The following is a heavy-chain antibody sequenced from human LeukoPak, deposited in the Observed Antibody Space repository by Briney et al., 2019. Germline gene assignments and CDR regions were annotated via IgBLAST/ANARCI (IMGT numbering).Heavy chain of an antibody. Sequence: GGSLRLSCAASGFTFSSYAMSWVRQAPGKGLECVSVITSGDSTYYADSVKGRFIISRNNSKNTLYLQMNSLRAEDTALYYCAKDLGSGYYYYYGMDVWGQGTMVTVSS. CDR1: GFTFSSYA. J-gene: IGHJ6*02. V-gene: IGHV3-23*01. CDR3: AKDLGSGYYYYYGMDV. D-gene: IGHD3-16*01. CDR2: ITSGDST.